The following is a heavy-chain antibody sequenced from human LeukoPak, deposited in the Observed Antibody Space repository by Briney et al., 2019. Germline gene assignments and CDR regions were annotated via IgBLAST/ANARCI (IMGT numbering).Heavy chain of an antibody. V-gene: IGHV1-69*05. CDR3: ARDGHSYGATYYYMDG. Sequence: EASVKVSCKASGGTFSSYAISWVRQAPGQGLEWMGGIIPTFGTANYAQKFQGRVTITTDESTSTAYMELSSLRSEDTAVYYCARDGHSYGATYYYMDGWGKGTTVTVSS. J-gene: IGHJ6*03. CDR1: GGTFSSYA. CDR2: IIPTFGTA. D-gene: IGHD5-18*01.